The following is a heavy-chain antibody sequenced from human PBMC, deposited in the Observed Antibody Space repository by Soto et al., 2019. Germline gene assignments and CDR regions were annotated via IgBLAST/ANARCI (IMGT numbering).Heavy chain of an antibody. CDR3: ARDRGSARFYYGMDV. Sequence: QVQLVQSGAEVKKPGASVKVSCKASGYTFTGFYMHWVRQAPGQGLEWLGWINPNSGGTNHARKFQGWVTMTRDTSISTAYMELSRLRSDDTAVYSCARDRGSARFYYGMDVWGQGTTVTVSS. CDR2: INPNSGGT. CDR1: GYTFTGFY. D-gene: IGHD6-25*01. V-gene: IGHV1-2*04. J-gene: IGHJ6*02.